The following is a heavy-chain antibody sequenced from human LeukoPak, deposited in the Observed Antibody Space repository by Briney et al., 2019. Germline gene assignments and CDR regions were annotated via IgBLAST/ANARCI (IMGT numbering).Heavy chain of an antibody. CDR3: ARHFNRGDYFDY. Sequence: SETLSLTCTVSGGSISSSNDYWGWIRQPPGKGLEWIRSIYYSGSTHFNPSLKSRVTISVDTSKKQFSLNLSSVTAADTAVYYCARHFNRGDYFDYWGQGTLVTVSS. V-gene: IGHV4-39*01. CDR2: IYYSGST. J-gene: IGHJ4*02. CDR1: GGSISSSNDY. D-gene: IGHD1-14*01.